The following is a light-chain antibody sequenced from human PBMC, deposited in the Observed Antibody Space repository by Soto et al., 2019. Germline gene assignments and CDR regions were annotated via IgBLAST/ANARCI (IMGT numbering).Light chain of an antibody. Sequence: EIVLTQSPGTLSLSPGERATLSCRASQSVGSSYLAWYQQRPGQAPRLLIYGASSRATGIPARFSGSGSGTDLTLTISRLEPEDFAVYYGHQYGTSPYTFGQGTKLEIK. CDR3: HQYGTSPYT. CDR1: QSVGSSY. J-gene: IGKJ2*01. V-gene: IGKV3-20*01. CDR2: GAS.